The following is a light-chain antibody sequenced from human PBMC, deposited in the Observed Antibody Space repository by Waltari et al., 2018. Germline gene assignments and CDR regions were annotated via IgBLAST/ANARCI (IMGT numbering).Light chain of an antibody. V-gene: IGKV3-11*01. CDR3: QQHRNWPIT. CDR1: PNVINF. CDR2: DAS. Sequence: EVVLTQSPATLSLSPGERAPLSCRASPNVINFLAWYQQKPGRAPRLLIYDASQRATGIPARFSGSGSGTDFTLTISSLEPEDFAVYYCQQHRNWPITFGQGTRLDIQ. J-gene: IGKJ5*01.